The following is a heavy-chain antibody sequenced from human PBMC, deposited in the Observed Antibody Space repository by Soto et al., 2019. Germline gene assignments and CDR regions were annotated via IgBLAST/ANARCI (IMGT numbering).Heavy chain of an antibody. Sequence: LRLSCTACGFTVGDYAMSWVRQAPGKGLEWVGFIRSKAYGGTTEYAASVKGRFTISRDDSKSIAYLQMNSLKTEDTAVYYCTRAAYARYGMGVWGQGTTVTVSS. CDR3: TRAAYARYGMGV. CDR1: GFTVGDYA. CDR2: IRSKAYGGTT. J-gene: IGHJ6*02. D-gene: IGHD4-17*01. V-gene: IGHV3-49*04.